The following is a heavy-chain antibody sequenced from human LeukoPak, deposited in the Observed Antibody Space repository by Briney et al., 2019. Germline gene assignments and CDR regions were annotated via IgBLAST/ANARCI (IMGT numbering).Heavy chain of an antibody. D-gene: IGHD1-7*01. CDR2: IKQDGSEK. CDR1: GFTFSSYA. V-gene: IGHV3-7*01. J-gene: IGHJ4*02. Sequence: GGSLRLSCAASGFTFSSYAMSWVRQAPGKGLEWVANIKQDGSEKYYVDSVKGRFTISRDNAKNSLYLQMNSLRAEDTAVYYCARDGYNWNYVPLYYFDYWGQGTLVTVSS. CDR3: ARDGYNWNYVPLYYFDY.